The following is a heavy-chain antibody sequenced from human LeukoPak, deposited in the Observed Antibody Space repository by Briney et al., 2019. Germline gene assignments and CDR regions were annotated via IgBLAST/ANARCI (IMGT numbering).Heavy chain of an antibody. Sequence: SVKVSCKASGYTFTSYGISWVRQAPGQGLEWMGWISAYNGNTNYAQKLQGRVTMTTDTSTSTAYMELRSLRSDDTAVYYCARNPNYRYCSSTSCYNFDYWGQGTLVTVSS. CDR3: ARNPNYRYCSSTSCYNFDY. V-gene: IGHV1-18*01. D-gene: IGHD2-2*02. CDR1: GYTFTSYG. CDR2: ISAYNGNT. J-gene: IGHJ4*02.